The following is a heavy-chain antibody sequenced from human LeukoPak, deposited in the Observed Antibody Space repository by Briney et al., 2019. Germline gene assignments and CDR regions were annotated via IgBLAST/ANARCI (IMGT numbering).Heavy chain of an antibody. D-gene: IGHD3-10*01. J-gene: IGHJ4*02. CDR3: TRGTVTYGLDY. CDR1: GYTFTGYY. Sequence: GASVKVSCKASGYTFTGYYMHWVRQAPGQGLEWMGWINPNSGGTNDAQKFQGRVTMTRDTSISTAYMDLSTLRSDDTAIYYCTRGTVTYGLDYWGQGTLVTVSS. V-gene: IGHV1-2*02. CDR2: INPNSGGT.